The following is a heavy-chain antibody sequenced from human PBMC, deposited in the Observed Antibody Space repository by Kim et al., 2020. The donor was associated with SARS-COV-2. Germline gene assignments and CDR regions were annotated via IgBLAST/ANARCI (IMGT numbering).Heavy chain of an antibody. V-gene: IGHV3-30*18. D-gene: IGHD3-9*01. CDR3: AKDQAHYDILTGLDY. CDR1: GFTFSTYA. CDR2: ISYDGSKT. J-gene: IGHJ4*01. Sequence: GGSLRLSCATFGFTFSTYAMNWVRQAPGKGLEYVALISYDGSKTYYGDSAKGRFTISRDNSKNTLSLQMNSLRVEDTAVYYCAKDQAHYDILTGLDYWG.